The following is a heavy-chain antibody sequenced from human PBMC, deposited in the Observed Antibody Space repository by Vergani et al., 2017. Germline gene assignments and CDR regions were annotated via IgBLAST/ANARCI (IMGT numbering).Heavy chain of an antibody. CDR3: AKVAAGVGATYFDY. CDR1: GFTFSSYG. CDR2: ISYDGSNK. J-gene: IGHJ4*02. D-gene: IGHD1-26*01. Sequence: QVQLVESGGGVVQPGRSLRLSCAASGFTFSSYGMHWVRQAPGKGLEWVAVISYDGSNKYYADSVKGRFTISRDNSKNTLYLQMNSLRAEDTAVYYCAKVAAGVGATYFDYGGQGTLVTVSS. V-gene: IGHV3-30*18.